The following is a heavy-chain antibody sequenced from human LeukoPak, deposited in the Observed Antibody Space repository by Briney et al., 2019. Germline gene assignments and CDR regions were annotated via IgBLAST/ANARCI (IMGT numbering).Heavy chain of an antibody. CDR3: ARGRGDSRGTSFDY. J-gene: IGHJ4*02. V-gene: IGHV4-59*01. Sequence: PSETLSLTCTLSGGSISTYYWSWIRQPPGKGVVGIAYIYYTGSTTYNPSLRSRVTISIETSRNQFSLNLNSVTAAETAVYYCARGRGDSRGTSFDYWGQGTLVTVSS. CDR1: GGSISTYY. D-gene: IGHD3-22*01. CDR2: IYYTGST.